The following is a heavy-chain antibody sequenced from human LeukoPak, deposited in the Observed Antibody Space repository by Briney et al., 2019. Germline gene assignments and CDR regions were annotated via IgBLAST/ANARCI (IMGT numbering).Heavy chain of an antibody. CDR3: ARHVKVPAAIQVDWFDP. CDR2: IYYSGST. V-gene: IGHV4-31*03. Sequence: SQTLSLTCTVSGGSISSGGYYWSWIRQHPGKGLEWIGYIYYSGSTYYNPSLKSRVTISVDTSKNQFSLKLSSVTAADTAVYYCARHVKVPAAIQVDWFDPWGQGTLVTVSS. CDR1: GGSISSGGYY. D-gene: IGHD2-2*02. J-gene: IGHJ5*02.